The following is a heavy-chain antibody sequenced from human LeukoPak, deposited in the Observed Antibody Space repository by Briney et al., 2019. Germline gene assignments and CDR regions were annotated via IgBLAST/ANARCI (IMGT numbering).Heavy chain of an antibody. CDR2: INNDGSST. J-gene: IGHJ4*02. D-gene: IGHD2-21*02. CDR1: GFSFSTYW. CDR3: VRETMTAPGN. V-gene: IGHV3-74*01. Sequence: PGGSPRLSCAASGFSFSTYWMHWVRQAPGEGLVWVSRINNDGSSTSYADSVKGRFTISRDNAKNTLYLQMNSLRAEDTAVYYCVRETMTAPGNWGQGTLVTVSS.